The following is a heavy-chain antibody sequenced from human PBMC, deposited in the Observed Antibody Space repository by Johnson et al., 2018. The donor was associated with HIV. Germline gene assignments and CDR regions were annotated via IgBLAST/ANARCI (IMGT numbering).Heavy chain of an antibody. CDR3: AKDHDYIGHGAFDI. Sequence: VLLVESGGGVVRPGGSLRLSCAASGFTFDDYGMHWVRQAPGKGLEWVSGISWNSGSIGYADSVKGRFTISRDNAKNSLYLQMNSLRAEDTALYYCAKDHDYIGHGAFDIWGQGTMVTVSS. V-gene: IGHV3-9*01. CDR1: GFTFDDYG. J-gene: IGHJ3*02. D-gene: IGHD4-11*01. CDR2: ISWNSGSI.